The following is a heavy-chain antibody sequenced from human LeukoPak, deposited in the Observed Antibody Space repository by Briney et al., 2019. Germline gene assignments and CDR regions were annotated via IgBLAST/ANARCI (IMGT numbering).Heavy chain of an antibody. CDR3: AKGSGIAAASPLDY. CDR2: ISYDGSNK. J-gene: IGHJ4*02. CDR1: GFTFSSYG. D-gene: IGHD6-13*01. V-gene: IGHV3-30*18. Sequence: GGSLRLSCAASGFTFSSYGMHWVRQAPGKGLEWVAVISYDGSNKYYADSVKGRFTISRDNSKNTLYLQMNSLRAEDTAVYYCAKGSGIAAASPLDYWGQGTLVTVSS.